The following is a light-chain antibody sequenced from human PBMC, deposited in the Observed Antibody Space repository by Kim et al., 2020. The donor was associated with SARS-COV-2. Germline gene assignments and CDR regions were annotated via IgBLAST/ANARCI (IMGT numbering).Light chain of an antibody. Sequence: VSPGQTASITCSGDKLGDKYACWYQQKPGQSPVVGIYQDSKRPSGIPERFSGSNSGNTATLTISGTQAMDEADYYCQAWDSSAVWVFGGGTQLTVL. CDR1: KLGDKY. J-gene: IGLJ3*02. CDR3: QAWDSSAVWV. V-gene: IGLV3-1*01. CDR2: QDS.